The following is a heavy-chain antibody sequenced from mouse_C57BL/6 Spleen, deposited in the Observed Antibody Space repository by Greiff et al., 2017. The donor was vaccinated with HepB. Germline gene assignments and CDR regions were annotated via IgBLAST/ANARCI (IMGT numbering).Heavy chain of an antibody. CDR3: ARRTTGDAMDY. D-gene: IGHD1-1*01. V-gene: IGHV1-69*01. CDR1: GYTFTSYW. J-gene: IGHJ4*01. Sequence: VQLQQPGAELVMPGASVKLSCKASGYTFTSYWMHWVKQRPGQGLEWIGEIDPSDSYTNYNQKFKGKSTLTVDKSASTAYMQLSSLTSEDSAVYYCARRTTGDAMDYWGQGTSVTVSS. CDR2: IDPSDSYT.